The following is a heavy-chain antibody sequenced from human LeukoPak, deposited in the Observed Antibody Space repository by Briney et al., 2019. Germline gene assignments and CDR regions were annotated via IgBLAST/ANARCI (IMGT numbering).Heavy chain of an antibody. J-gene: IGHJ4*02. CDR2: ISGSGGST. CDR3: AKDLLISRIELIAVAGSHFDY. Sequence: PGGSLRLSCAASGFTFSSYAMSWVRQAPGKGLEWVSAISGSGGSTYYADSVKGRFTISRDNSKNTLYLQMNSLRAEDTAVYYCAKDLLISRIELIAVAGSHFDYWGQGTLVTVFS. CDR1: GFTFSSYA. D-gene: IGHD6-19*01. V-gene: IGHV3-23*01.